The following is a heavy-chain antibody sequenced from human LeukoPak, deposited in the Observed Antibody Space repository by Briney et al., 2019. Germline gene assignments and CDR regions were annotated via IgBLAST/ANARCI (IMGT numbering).Heavy chain of an antibody. Sequence: LTGGSLRLSCAASGFTFSNYWMSWVRQAPGKGLEWVANIKEDGSEKYYVDSVKGRFTISRDNAKNSLYLQMNSLRAEDTAVYYCATYSSLNRREFQYWGQGTLLTVSS. CDR1: GFTFSNYW. CDR2: IKEDGSEK. J-gene: IGHJ1*01. V-gene: IGHV3-7*01. D-gene: IGHD3-22*01. CDR3: ATYSSLNRREFQY.